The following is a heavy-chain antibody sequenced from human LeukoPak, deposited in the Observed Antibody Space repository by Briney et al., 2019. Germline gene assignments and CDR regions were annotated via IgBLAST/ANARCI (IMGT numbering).Heavy chain of an antibody. D-gene: IGHD4-17*01. CDR2: IRDTGGTT. V-gene: IGHV3-23*01. Sequence: QPGGSLRLSCAASGFTFTSYAMSGVRQAPGKGLEWVSAIRDTGGTTYYADSVKGRFTISRDNSENFLYLQMNNLRAEDTAVYYCAKDGGNFGDYDQNDYWGQGALVTVSS. CDR1: GFTFTSYA. J-gene: IGHJ4*02. CDR3: AKDGGNFGDYDQNDY.